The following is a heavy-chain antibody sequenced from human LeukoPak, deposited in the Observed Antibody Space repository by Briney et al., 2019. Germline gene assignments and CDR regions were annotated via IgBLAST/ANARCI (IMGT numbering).Heavy chain of an antibody. D-gene: IGHD5-18*01. CDR3: ARRVGGYSYGYLAY. J-gene: IGHJ4*02. V-gene: IGHV4-34*01. CDR1: GGSFSGYY. Sequence: PSETLSLTCAVYGGSFSGYYWSWIRQPPGKGLEWIGEINHSGSTNYNPSLKSRVTISVDTSKNQFSLKLSSVTAADTAVYYCARRVGGYSYGYLAYWGQGTLVTVSS. CDR2: INHSGST.